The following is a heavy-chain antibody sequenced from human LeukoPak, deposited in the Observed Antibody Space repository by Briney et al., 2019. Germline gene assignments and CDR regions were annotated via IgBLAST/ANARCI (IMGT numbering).Heavy chain of an antibody. Sequence: ASVKVSCKASGYTFTSYGISWVRQAPGQGLEWMGWISAYNGNTNYAQKLQGRVTMTTDTSTSTAYMELRSLRSDDTAVYYCARQTASGYYDFWSGYYSLYYFDYWGQGTLVTVSS. CDR2: ISAYNGNT. CDR3: ARQTASGYYDFWSGYYSLYYFDY. D-gene: IGHD3-3*01. CDR1: GYTFTSYG. J-gene: IGHJ4*02. V-gene: IGHV1-18*01.